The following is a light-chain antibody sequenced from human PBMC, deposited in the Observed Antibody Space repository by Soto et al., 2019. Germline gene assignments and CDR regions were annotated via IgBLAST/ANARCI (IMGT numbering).Light chain of an antibody. CDR2: AAS. CDR3: HQANRFPYT. J-gene: IGKJ2*01. V-gene: IGKV1D-12*01. Sequence: DVQMTQSPSSVSASVGDSVTITCRASQDISGWLAWYQQKPGKAPKLLLYAASSLERGVPSRFSGCGSGTDFPLTISSLQPEDFATYFCHQANRFPYTFGQGTRLEI. CDR1: QDISGW.